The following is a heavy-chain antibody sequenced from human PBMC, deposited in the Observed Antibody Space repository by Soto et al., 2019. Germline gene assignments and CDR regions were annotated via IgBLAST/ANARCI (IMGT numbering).Heavy chain of an antibody. D-gene: IGHD3-10*01. Sequence: QITLKESGPTLVKPTQTLTLTCTFSGFSLSTSGVGVGWIRQPPGKAVEWLALIYWDDDKGYSPSLKSRLPFPTDTSKNQGVLKMTNMHPVDTATYYYAHSRWTMVREVQDVRFDYWGQGSLVTVSS. V-gene: IGHV2-5*02. CDR2: IYWDDDK. J-gene: IGHJ4*02. CDR3: AHSRWTMVREVQDVRFDY. CDR1: GFSLSTSGVG.